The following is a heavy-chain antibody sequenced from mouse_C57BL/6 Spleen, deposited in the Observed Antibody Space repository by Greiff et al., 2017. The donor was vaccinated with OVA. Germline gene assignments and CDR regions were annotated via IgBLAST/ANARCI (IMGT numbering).Heavy chain of an antibody. CDR3: ARLRPYAMDY. CDR1: GFTFSDYY. D-gene: IGHD2-12*01. J-gene: IGHJ4*01. V-gene: IGHV5-16*01. Sequence: EVKLMESEGGLVQPGSSMKLSCTASGFTFSDYYMAWVRQVPEKGLEWVANINYDGSSTYYLDSLKSRFIISRDNAKNILYLQMSSLKSEDTATYYCARLRPYAMDYWGQGTSVTVSS. CDR2: INYDGSST.